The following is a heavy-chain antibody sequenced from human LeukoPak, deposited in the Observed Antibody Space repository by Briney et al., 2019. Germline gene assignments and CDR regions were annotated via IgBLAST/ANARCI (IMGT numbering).Heavy chain of an antibody. CDR3: ARGGDTMIVVVTYYFDY. D-gene: IGHD3-22*01. V-gene: IGHV3-7*01. CDR1: GFTFSSYA. CDR2: IKQDGSEK. J-gene: IGHJ4*02. Sequence: GGSLRLSCAASGFTFSSYAMSWVRQAPGKGLEWVANIKQDGSEKYYVDSVKGRFTISRDNAKNSLYLQMNSLRAEDTAVYYCARGGDTMIVVVTYYFDYWGQGTLVTVSS.